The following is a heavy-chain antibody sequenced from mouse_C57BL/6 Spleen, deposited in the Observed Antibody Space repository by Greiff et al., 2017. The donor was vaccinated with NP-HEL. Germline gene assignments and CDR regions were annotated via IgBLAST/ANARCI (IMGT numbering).Heavy chain of an antibody. CDR3: AREEGRSLITTVVANYAMDY. J-gene: IGHJ4*01. V-gene: IGHV1-69*01. D-gene: IGHD1-1*01. CDR2: IDPSDSFP. CDR1: GYTFTSYW. Sequence: QVQLQQPGAELVMPGASVKLSCKASGYTFTSYWMHWVKQRPGQGLAWLGEIDPSDSFPNYNQKFKGKSTLTVDKSSSTAYMQLSSLTSEDSAVYYCAREEGRSLITTVVANYAMDYWGQGTSVTVSS.